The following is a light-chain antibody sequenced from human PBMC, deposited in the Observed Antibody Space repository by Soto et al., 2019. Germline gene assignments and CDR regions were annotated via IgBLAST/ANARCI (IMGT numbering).Light chain of an antibody. Sequence: EIVMTQSPATLSVSPGERATLSCRASQSVSNNLAWYQQKHGQAPRLPFYGASTRATGIPARFSGSGSGTEFTLTISSLQSEDFAVYFCQQYNNWPRWAFGQGTKVDIK. CDR2: GAS. CDR3: QQYNNWPRWA. CDR1: QSVSNN. V-gene: IGKV3-15*01. J-gene: IGKJ1*01.